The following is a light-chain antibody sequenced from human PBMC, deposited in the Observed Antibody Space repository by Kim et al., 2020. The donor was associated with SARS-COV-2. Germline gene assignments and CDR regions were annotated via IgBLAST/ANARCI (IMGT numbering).Light chain of an antibody. CDR2: GQN. CDR3: NSRDSTGNHFV. CDR1: SLRSYF. J-gene: IGLJ1*01. Sequence: SSELTQDPAVSVALGQTVSITCQGASLRSYFASWYQQKPGQAPVLVIFGQNNRPSGIPDRFSGSYSGNTASLTITAAQAEDEADYYCNSRDSTGNHFVFGTVTKVTVL. V-gene: IGLV3-19*01.